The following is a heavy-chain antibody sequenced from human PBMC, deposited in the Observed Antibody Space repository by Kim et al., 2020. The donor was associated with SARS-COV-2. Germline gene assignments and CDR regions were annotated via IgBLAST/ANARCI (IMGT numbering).Heavy chain of an antibody. J-gene: IGHJ6*02. D-gene: IGHD6-6*01. V-gene: IGHV4-39*01. CDR2: IYYSGST. Sequence: SETLSLTCTVSGGSISSSIYYWGWIRQPPGKGLEWIGSIYYSGSTYYNPSLKSRVTISVDTSKNQFSLKLSSVTAADTAVYYCARMEQLVRGYYYYYYGMDVWGQGTTVTVSS. CDR3: ARMEQLVRGYYYYYYGMDV. CDR1: GGSISSSIYY.